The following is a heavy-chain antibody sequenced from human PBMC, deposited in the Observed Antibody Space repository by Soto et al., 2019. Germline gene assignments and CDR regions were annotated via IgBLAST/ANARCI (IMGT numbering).Heavy chain of an antibody. Sequence: QVQLQQSGPGLVRPSQTLSLTCTVSGVTVSSGAYYWSWIRQHPGKGLEWIGNIYYNGSNYYRPSLKSRVGISLDTSNNQFALRLTSVTAADTAVYYCARYRFSGSKWSKFDYWGQGTLVTVSS. CDR2: IYYNGSN. CDR1: GVTVSSGAYY. D-gene: IGHD6-13*01. J-gene: IGHJ4*02. CDR3: ARYRFSGSKWSKFDY. V-gene: IGHV4-31*03.